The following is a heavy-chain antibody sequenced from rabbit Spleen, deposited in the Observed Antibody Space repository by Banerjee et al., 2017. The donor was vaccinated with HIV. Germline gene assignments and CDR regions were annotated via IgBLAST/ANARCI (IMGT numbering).Heavy chain of an antibody. CDR2: IYVGSGGGT. V-gene: IGHV1S45*01. CDR3: GRAGEGGYGYLDL. CDR1: GLDFSSSYW. Sequence: QEQLAEYGGDLVQPEGSLTLTCKASGLDFSSSYWICWVRQAPGKGLEWIACIYVGSGGGTKYASWAKGRFTISKTSSTTVTLEMTSLTVADTATFFCGRAGEGGYGYLDLWGPGTLVTVS. J-gene: IGHJ4*01. D-gene: IGHD2-1*01.